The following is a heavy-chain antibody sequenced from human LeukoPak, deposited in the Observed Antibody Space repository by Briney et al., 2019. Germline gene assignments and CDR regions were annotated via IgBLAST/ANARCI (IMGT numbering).Heavy chain of an antibody. J-gene: IGHJ3*02. V-gene: IGHV1-24*01. D-gene: IGHD3-9*01. Sequence: ASVKVSCKVSGYTLTELSMHWVRQAPGKGLEWMGGFDPEDGETIYAQKFQGRVTMTEDTSTDTAYMELSSLRSEDTAVYYCATSPGGHYDILTGYYYLGGGAFDIWGQGTMVTVSS. CDR3: ATSPGGHYDILTGYYYLGGGAFDI. CDR1: GYTLTELS. CDR2: FDPEDGET.